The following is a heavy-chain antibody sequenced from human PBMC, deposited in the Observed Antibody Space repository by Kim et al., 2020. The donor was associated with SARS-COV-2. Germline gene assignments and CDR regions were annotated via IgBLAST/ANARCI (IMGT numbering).Heavy chain of an antibody. D-gene: IGHD2-21*02. CDR1: GGSISSSSYY. V-gene: IGHV4-39*07. J-gene: IGHJ3*02. CDR3: ARDRIVGHIVVVTAMLAFDI. Sequence: SETLSLTCTVSGGSISSSSYYWGWIRQPPGKGLEWIGSIYYSGSTYYNPSLKSRVTISVDTSKNQFSLKLSSVTAADTAVYYCARDRIVGHIVVVTAMLAFDIWGQGTMVTVSS. CDR2: IYYSGST.